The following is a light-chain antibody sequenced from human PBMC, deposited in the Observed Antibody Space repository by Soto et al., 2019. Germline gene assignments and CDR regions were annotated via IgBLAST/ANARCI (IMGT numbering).Light chain of an antibody. Sequence: DIPMTQSPSSLSASVGDKVTITCRANQSITNFLNWYQKKAGEVPKLLIYAASRLESGVPSRFSGSGSGTDFALTISSLQPEDFATYYCQQSYSTPRLSFGGGTRVEIK. J-gene: IGKJ4*01. CDR2: AAS. CDR3: QQSYSTPRLS. V-gene: IGKV1-39*01. CDR1: QSITNF.